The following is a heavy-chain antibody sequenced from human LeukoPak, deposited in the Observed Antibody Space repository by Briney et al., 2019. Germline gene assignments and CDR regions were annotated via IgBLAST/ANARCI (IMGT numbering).Heavy chain of an antibody. CDR1: GGSISSGSYY. CDR2: TYTSGST. Sequence: TLSLTCTVSGGSISSGSYYWSWIRQPAGKGLEWTGRTYTSGSTNYNPSLKSRVTISVDTSKNQFSLKLSSVTAADTAVYYCARGGGYPYYYMDVWGKGTTVTVSS. D-gene: IGHD6-25*01. CDR3: ARGGGYPYYYMDV. J-gene: IGHJ6*03. V-gene: IGHV4-61*02.